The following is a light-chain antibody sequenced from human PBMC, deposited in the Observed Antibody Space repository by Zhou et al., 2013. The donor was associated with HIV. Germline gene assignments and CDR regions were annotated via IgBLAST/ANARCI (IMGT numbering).Light chain of an antibody. J-gene: IGKJ1*01. Sequence: DIQMTQSPSSLSASVGDRVTITCRASQGIMNRLAWYQQKPGKPPKLLIYGGSTLQSGVPSRFSGSGSGTDFTLTISSLQPEDVATYYCQNSYNAPQTFGQGTKVEI. V-gene: IGKV1-27*01. CDR3: QNSYNAPQT. CDR1: QGIMNR. CDR2: GGS.